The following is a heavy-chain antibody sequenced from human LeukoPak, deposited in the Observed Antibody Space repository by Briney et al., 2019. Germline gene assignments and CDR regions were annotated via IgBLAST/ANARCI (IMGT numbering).Heavy chain of an antibody. J-gene: IGHJ6*02. CDR1: GGSISSSSYY. CDR2: IYYSGST. CDR3: AIYDFWSGYNYYYYYYGMDV. D-gene: IGHD3-3*01. V-gene: IGHV4-39*01. Sequence: SETLSLTCTVSGGSISSSSYYWGWIRQPPGKGLEWIGSIYYSGSTYYNPSLKSRVTISVDTSKNQFSLKLGSVTAADTAVYYCAIYDFWSGYNYYYYYYGMDVWGQGTTVTVSS.